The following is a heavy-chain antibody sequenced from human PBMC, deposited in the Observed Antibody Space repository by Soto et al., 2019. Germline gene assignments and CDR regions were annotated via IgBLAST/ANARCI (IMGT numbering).Heavy chain of an antibody. J-gene: IGHJ3*02. D-gene: IGHD2-15*01. CDR3: ARGFGYCSGGSCFGDAFDI. V-gene: IGHV1-18*04. CDR1: GYTFTSYG. CDR2: ISAYNGNT. Sequence: ASVKVSCKASGYTFTSYGISWVRQAPVQGLEWMGWISAYNGNTNYAQKLQGRVTMTTDTSTSTAYMELRSLRSDDTAVYYCARGFGYCSGGSCFGDAFDIWGQGTMVTVSS.